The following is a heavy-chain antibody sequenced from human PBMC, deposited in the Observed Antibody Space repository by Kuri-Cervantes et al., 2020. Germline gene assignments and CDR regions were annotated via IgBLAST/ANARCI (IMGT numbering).Heavy chain of an antibody. CDR2: IIGSGGST. D-gene: IGHD3-22*01. Sequence: GESLKISCAASGFTFSSYGMSWVRQAPGKGLEWVSAIIGSGGSTYYADSVKGRFTISRDNSKNTLYLQMNSLRAEDTAVYYCAKPDSSGYYYYDAFDIWGQGTMVTVSS. CDR3: AKPDSSGYYYYDAFDI. V-gene: IGHV3-23*01. CDR1: GFTFSSYG. J-gene: IGHJ3*02.